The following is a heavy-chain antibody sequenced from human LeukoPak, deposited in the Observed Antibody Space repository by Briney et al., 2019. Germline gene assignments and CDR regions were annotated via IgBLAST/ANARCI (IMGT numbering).Heavy chain of an antibody. Sequence: GGSLRLSCVASGFTFSKYTMSWVRQAPGKGLEWVSGIYGGGSGSTFYAESVKGRFTISRDNSKNTLYLQKNSLRDEDTAIYYCAKDFTPDGIWDIDYWGRGTLITVSS. CDR3: AKDFTPDGIWDIDY. CDR1: GFTFSKYT. J-gene: IGHJ4*02. V-gene: IGHV3-23*01. D-gene: IGHD1-14*01. CDR2: IYGGGSGST.